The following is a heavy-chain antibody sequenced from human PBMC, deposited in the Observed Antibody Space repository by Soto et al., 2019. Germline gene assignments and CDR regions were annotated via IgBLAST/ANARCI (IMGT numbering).Heavy chain of an antibody. CDR1: GNSFTSYW. D-gene: IGHD3-3*01. CDR2: IYPGDSDT. V-gene: IGHV5-51*01. CDR3: ARNEPTIYYYYGMDV. J-gene: IGHJ6*02. Sequence: XESLKLSWKCSGNSFTSYWIGWVLQMPGKGLEWMGIIYPGDSDTRYSPSFQGQVTISADKSISTAYLQWSSLKASDTAIYYCARNEPTIYYYYGMDVWGQGTTVTVSS.